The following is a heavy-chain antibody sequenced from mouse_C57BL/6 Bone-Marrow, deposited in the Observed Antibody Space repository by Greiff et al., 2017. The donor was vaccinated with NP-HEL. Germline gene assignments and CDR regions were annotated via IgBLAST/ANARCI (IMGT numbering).Heavy chain of an antibody. CDR1: GYTFTTYP. CDR3: ARGGNYWYYFDY. V-gene: IGHV1-47*01. J-gene: IGHJ2*01. Sequence: VQLQQSGAELVKPGASVKMSCKASGYTFTTYPIEWVKQNHGKSLEWIGNFHPYNDDTEYNEQFKNKATLTVEKSSSTVYLELSRLTSDDSSVFNCARGGNYWYYFDYWGQGTTRTVSS. D-gene: IGHD2-1*01. CDR2: FHPYNDDT.